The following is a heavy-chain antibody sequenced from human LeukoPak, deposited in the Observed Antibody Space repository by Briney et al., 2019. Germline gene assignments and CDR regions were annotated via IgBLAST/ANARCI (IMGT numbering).Heavy chain of an antibody. J-gene: IGHJ3*02. Sequence: PGVSLTLSCAASGFTFSSYSMIWVRQAPGKGLEWVSSISSSSSYIYYADSVKGRFTISSDNAKNSLYLQMNRLRDEDTSVYYCARMAAAGTRAFDIWGQGTMVSASS. CDR3: ARMAAAGTRAFDI. D-gene: IGHD6-13*01. V-gene: IGHV3-21*01. CDR2: ISSSSSYI. CDR1: GFTFSSYS.